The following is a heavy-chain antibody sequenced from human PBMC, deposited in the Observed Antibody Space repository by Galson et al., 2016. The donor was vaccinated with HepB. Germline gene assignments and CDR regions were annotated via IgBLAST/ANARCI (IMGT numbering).Heavy chain of an antibody. CDR3: VKESPVRVNHFEY. D-gene: IGHD3-10*01. CDR1: GFTFSTYA. V-gene: IGHV3-23*01. J-gene: IGHJ4*02. CDR2: VSATGGTT. Sequence: SLRLSCAASGFTFSTYAMTWVRQAPGKGLEWVSAVSATGGTTYYGESVKGRFTISRDNSKNTLYLQMNSLRAEDTAVYYCVKESPVRVNHFEYWGQGTLVTVSS.